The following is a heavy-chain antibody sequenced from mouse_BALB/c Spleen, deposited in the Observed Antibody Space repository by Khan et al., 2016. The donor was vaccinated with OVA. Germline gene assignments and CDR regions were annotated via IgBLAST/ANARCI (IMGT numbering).Heavy chain of an antibody. D-gene: IGHD2-10*01. CDR3: ARQPYYHYYIMDY. CDR2: IWSDGST. Sequence: QVQLKESGPGLVAPSQSLSITCTISGFSLNNYCVHWVRQPPGKGLEWLVVIWSDGSTTYDSALNSRLTISKDNSKSQVFLKMDRLQTDDTAMYYWARQPYYHYYIMDYWGQGTSVTVSS. V-gene: IGHV2-6-1*01. CDR1: GFSLNNYC. J-gene: IGHJ4*01.